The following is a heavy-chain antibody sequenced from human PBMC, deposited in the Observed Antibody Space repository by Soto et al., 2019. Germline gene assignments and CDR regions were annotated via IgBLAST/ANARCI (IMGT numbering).Heavy chain of an antibody. V-gene: IGHV6-1*01. D-gene: IGHD3-10*01. CDR1: RSSVSTNSAA. CDR3: SGITWFHRLDV. J-gene: IGHJ6*02. CDR2: TYYKSKWNN. Sequence: SPALSLTGARFRSSVSTNSAAWNWIRQSPSRGLEWLGRTYYKSKWNNDYALSVKSRITINPDTSKNQFSLHLYSVTPEDTAVNYCSGITWFHRLDVPGRGTSVTVS.